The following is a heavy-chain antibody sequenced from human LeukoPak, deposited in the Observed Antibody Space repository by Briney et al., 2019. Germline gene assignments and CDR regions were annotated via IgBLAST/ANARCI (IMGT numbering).Heavy chain of an antibody. J-gene: IGHJ5*02. CDR2: ISGSGGST. CDR1: GFTFSSYA. V-gene: IGHV3-23*01. Sequence: GGSLRLSCAASGFTFSSYAMSWVRQAPGKGLEWVSAISGSGGSTYYADSVKGRFTISRDNSKNTLYLQMNSLRGEDTAVYYCAKHASGSFGSAVKFDPWGQGTLVTVSS. CDR3: AKHASGSFGSAVKFDP. D-gene: IGHD3-10*01.